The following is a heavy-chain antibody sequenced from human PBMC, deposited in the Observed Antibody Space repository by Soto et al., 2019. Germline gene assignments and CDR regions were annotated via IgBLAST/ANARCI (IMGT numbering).Heavy chain of an antibody. D-gene: IGHD2-21*01. CDR2: IWYDGSDK. V-gene: IGHV3-33*01. J-gene: IGHJ4*02. CDR1: GLSFTNYG. Sequence: GGSLRLSFEPSGLSFTNYGMHWVRQAPGKGLEWVAVIWYDGSDKYYADSVKGRFTISRDNSKNTLYLQMNSLRAEDTAVYYCAREYCGGDCYFDYWGQGT. CDR3: AREYCGGDCYFDY.